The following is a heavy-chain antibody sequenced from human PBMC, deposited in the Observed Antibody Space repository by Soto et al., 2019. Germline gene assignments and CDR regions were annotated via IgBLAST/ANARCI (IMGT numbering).Heavy chain of an antibody. J-gene: IGHJ4*02. CDR2: IYYSGST. D-gene: IGHD5-12*01. CDR3: ARHCPDIVAAITWGSYLDY. Sequence: PETLSLTCTVSGGSVSSSSCYWGWLRQPPGKGLEWIGSIYYSGSTYYNPSLKSRVTISVDTSKSQFSLKLSSVTAADTAVYYCARHCPDIVAAITWGSYLDYWGQGTLVTVSS. CDR1: GGSVSSSSCY. V-gene: IGHV4-39*01.